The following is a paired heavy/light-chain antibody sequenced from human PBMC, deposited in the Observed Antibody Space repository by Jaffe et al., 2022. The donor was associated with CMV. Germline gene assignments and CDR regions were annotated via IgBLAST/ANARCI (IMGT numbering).Heavy chain of an antibody. V-gene: IGHV3-23*04. CDR3: AKRMGDAIEAGNLDY. CDR2: ISDSGGST. J-gene: IGHJ4*02. D-gene: IGHD2-8*01. CDR1: GFSFSRYA. Sequence: EVHLVESGGGLVQPGGSLRLSCAASGFSFSRYAMTWVRQAPGKGLEWVSVISDSGGSTQYADSVKGRFTISRDNSESMVFLQMISLRAEDTATYYCAKRMGDAIEAGNLDYWGQGTVVTVSS.
Light chain of an antibody. V-gene: IGLV7-43*01. CDR1: TGTVTTGHY. Sequence: QTVVTQEPSLTVSPGGTVTLTCASGTGTVTTGHYPNWFQQKPGQVPRPLIYSTDVRHSWTPGRFSGSLIGGKAALTLSRVQPEDEAEYYCLLYFGGAQPRCVFGGGTTVTVL. J-gene: IGLJ3*02. CDR3: LLYFGGAQPRCV. CDR2: STD.